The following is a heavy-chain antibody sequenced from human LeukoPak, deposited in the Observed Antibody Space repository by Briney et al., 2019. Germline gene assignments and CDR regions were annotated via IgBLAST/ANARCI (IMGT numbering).Heavy chain of an antibody. J-gene: IGHJ6*02. V-gene: IGHV1-46*01. Sequence: ASVKVSCKASGYTLTSYYMHWVRQAPGQGLEWMGIINPSGGSTSYAQKFQGRVTMTRDTSTSTVYMELSSLRSEDTAVYYCARDRRRVSSGWTLYYYGMDVWGQGTTVTVSS. CDR3: ARDRRRVSSGWTLYYYGMDV. CDR2: INPSGGST. D-gene: IGHD6-19*01. CDR1: GYTLTSYY.